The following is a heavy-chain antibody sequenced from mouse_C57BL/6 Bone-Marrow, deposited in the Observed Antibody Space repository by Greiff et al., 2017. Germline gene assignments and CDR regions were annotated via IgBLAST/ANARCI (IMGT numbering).Heavy chain of an antibody. J-gene: IGHJ3*01. CDR3: ARSKLSWFAY. CDR1: GYTFTSYW. CDR2: IYPSDSET. V-gene: IGHV1-61*01. D-gene: IGHD1-3*01. Sequence: QVQLQQPGAELVRPGSSVKLSCKASGYTFTSYWMGWVKQRPGQGLEWIGNIYPSDSETHYNQKFKDKATLTVDKSSSTAYMQLSSLTSEDSAVYYCARSKLSWFAYWGQGTLVTVSA.